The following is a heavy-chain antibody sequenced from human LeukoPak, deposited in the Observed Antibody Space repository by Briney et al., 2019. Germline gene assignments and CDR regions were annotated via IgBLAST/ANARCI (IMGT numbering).Heavy chain of an antibody. Sequence: ASVKVSCKVSGYTFTNSAMHWVRQAPGQRLEWMGWINAGNGNTKYSQRFQGRVAITRDTSVSTAYMELSSLRSEDTAVYFCARDLIVPAASDYWGQGTLVTASS. CDR2: INAGNGNT. V-gene: IGHV1-3*01. CDR1: GYTFTNSA. J-gene: IGHJ4*02. CDR3: ARDLIVPAASDY. D-gene: IGHD2-2*01.